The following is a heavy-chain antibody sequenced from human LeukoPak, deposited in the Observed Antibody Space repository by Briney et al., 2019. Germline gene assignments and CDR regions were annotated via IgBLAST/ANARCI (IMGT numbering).Heavy chain of an antibody. V-gene: IGHV1-69*05. Sequence: SVKVSCKASGGTFSSYAISWVRQAPGQGLEWMGGIIPIFGTANYAQKFQGRVTITTDESTSTAYMELSSLRFEDTAVYYCARGGVTRYGLPESAFDIWGQGTMVTVSS. CDR1: GGTFSSYA. D-gene: IGHD2-21*02. CDR2: IIPIFGTA. J-gene: IGHJ3*02. CDR3: ARGGVTRYGLPESAFDI.